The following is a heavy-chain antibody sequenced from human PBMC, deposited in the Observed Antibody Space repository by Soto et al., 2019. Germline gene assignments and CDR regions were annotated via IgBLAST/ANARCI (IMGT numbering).Heavy chain of an antibody. Sequence: SETLSLTCTVSGGSIISDYWSWIRQPPGRGLEWIGYISYSGSTNYNPSLKSLVTISVDTSKNQFSLKLFSVTAADTAVYYCARVLSGSSLFDYWGQGTLVTVSS. CDR2: ISYSGST. CDR3: ARVLSGSSLFDY. D-gene: IGHD1-26*01. J-gene: IGHJ4*02. CDR1: GGSIISDY. V-gene: IGHV4-59*01.